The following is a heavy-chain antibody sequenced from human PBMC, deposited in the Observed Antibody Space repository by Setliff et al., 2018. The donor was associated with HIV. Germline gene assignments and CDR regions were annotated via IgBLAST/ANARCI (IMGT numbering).Heavy chain of an antibody. CDR2: IVVGSGNT. Sequence: SVKVSCKASGFTFTSSAVQWVRQARGQRLEWIGWIVVGSGNTNYAQKFQERVTITRDMSTSTAYMELSSLRSEDTAVYYCARTDYGGNSGGNYFDYWGQGSLVTGSS. CDR3: ARTDYGGNSGGNYFDY. V-gene: IGHV1-58*01. CDR1: GFTFTSSA. D-gene: IGHD4-17*01. J-gene: IGHJ4*02.